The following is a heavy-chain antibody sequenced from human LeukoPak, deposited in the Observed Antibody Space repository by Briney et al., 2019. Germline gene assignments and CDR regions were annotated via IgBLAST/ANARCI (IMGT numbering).Heavy chain of an antibody. CDR3: TRDYCSDGRCFSGPGL. CDR2: INSDGTVR. J-gene: IGHJ4*02. Sequence: GGSLRLSCAASGFTFSNYWMYWVRRVPGMGLVWVARINSDGTVRNYADSVQGRFTVSRDNAKSTLYLQMNSLRAEDTAVYFCTRDYCSDGRCFSGPGLWGEGTLVTVSS. CDR1: GFTFSNYW. D-gene: IGHD2-15*01. V-gene: IGHV3-74*01.